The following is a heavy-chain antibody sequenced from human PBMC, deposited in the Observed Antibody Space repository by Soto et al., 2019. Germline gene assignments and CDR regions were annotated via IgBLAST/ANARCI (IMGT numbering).Heavy chain of an antibody. J-gene: IGHJ4*02. Sequence: GASVKVSCKASGYTFTSYGISWVRQAPGQGLEWMGGIIPIFGTANYAQKFQGRVTITADESTSTAYMELSSLRSEDTAVYYCARDGTYYDILTGYYKGGLGYWGQGTLVTVSS. CDR3: ARDGTYYDILTGYYKGGLGY. CDR2: IIPIFGTA. V-gene: IGHV1-69*13. D-gene: IGHD3-9*01. CDR1: GYTFTSYG.